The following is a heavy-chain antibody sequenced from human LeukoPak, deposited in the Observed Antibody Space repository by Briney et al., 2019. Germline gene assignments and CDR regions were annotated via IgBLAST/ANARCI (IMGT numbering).Heavy chain of an antibody. CDR1: GYTFTGYY. J-gene: IGHJ4*02. CDR2: INPNSGGT. Sequence: GASVKVCCKASGYTFTGYYMHWVRQAPGQGLEWMGWINPNSGGTNYAQKFQGRVTMTRDTSISTAYMELSRLRSDDTAVYYCARGAQYYDFWSGYSHADYWGQGALVTVSS. D-gene: IGHD3-3*01. V-gene: IGHV1-2*02. CDR3: ARGAQYYDFWSGYSHADY.